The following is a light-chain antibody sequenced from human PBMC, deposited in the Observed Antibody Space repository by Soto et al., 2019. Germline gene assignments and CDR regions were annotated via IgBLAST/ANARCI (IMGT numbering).Light chain of an antibody. Sequence: EIVMTQSPATLSVSPGERVTLSCRASQSVGSNLAWYQQELGQAPRLLIYGASTRATGIPARFSGSGSGTEFTLAISSLQSEDFAVYYCQQYNDWPITFGGGTKVEIK. CDR3: QQYNDWPIT. V-gene: IGKV3-15*01. J-gene: IGKJ4*01. CDR1: QSVGSN. CDR2: GAS.